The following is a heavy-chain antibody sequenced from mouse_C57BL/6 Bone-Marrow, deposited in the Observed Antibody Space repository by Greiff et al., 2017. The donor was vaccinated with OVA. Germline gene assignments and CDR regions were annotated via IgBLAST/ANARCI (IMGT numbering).Heavy chain of an antibody. V-gene: IGHV14-4*01. J-gene: IGHJ1*03. CDR1: GFNIKDDY. Sequence: VQLKESGAELVRPGASVKLSCTASGFNIKDDYMHWVKQRPEQGLEWIGWIDPENGDTEYASKFQGKATITADTSSNTAYLQLCSLTSYDTAVYYCTTSSYYYGSSPWYFDVWGTGTTVTVSS. CDR3: TTSSYYYGSSPWYFDV. CDR2: IDPENGDT. D-gene: IGHD1-1*01.